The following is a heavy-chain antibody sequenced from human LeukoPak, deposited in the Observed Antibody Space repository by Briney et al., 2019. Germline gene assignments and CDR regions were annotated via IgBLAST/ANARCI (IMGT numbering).Heavy chain of an antibody. CDR3: ARDFYDILTGYYDY. Sequence: PGGSLRLSCAASGFTFSNYNMNWGRQAPGKGLEWVSSISSSSNYIYYAESVKGRFTISRDNAKNSLYLQMNSLRAEDTAVYYCARDFYDILTGYYDYWGQGTLVTVSS. CDR2: ISSSSNYI. J-gene: IGHJ4*02. D-gene: IGHD3-9*01. V-gene: IGHV3-21*01. CDR1: GFTFSNYN.